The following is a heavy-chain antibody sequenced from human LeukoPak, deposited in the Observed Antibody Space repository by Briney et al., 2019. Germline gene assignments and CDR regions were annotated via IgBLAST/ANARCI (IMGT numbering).Heavy chain of an antibody. D-gene: IGHD3-10*01. CDR2: ISYDGSNK. CDR1: GFTFSSYG. CDR3: AKLWFGEAAGAFDI. Sequence: TGGSLRLSCAASGFTFSSYGMHWVRQAPGKGLEWVAVISYDGSNKYYADSVKGRFTISRDNSKNTLYLQMNSLRAEDTAVYYCAKLWFGEAAGAFDIWGQGTMVTVSS. J-gene: IGHJ3*02. V-gene: IGHV3-30*18.